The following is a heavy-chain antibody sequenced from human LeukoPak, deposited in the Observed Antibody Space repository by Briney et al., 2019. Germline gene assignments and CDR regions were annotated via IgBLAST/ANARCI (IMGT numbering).Heavy chain of an antibody. CDR3: ARASLTIAAAGTSRFDY. CDR1: GFTFSSYA. CDR2: ISYDGSNK. V-gene: IGHV3-30-3*01. Sequence: TGGSLRLSCAASGFTFSSYAMHWVRQAPGKGLEWVAVISYDGSNKYYADSVKGRFTISRDNSKNTLYLQMNSLRAEDTAVYYCARASLTIAAAGTSRFDYWGQGTLVTVSS. J-gene: IGHJ4*02. D-gene: IGHD6-13*01.